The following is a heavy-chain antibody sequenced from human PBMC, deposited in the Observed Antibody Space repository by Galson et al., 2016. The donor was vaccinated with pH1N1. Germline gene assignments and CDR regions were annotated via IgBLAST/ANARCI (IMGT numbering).Heavy chain of an antibody. D-gene: IGHD6-6*01. CDR3: GRCLFSSSSGSPFDY. J-gene: IGHJ4*01. V-gene: IGHV3-11*03. Sequence: SLRLSCAASGIIFSNYGVSWVHQAPGKGLEWISFISERSHFTNYADSVKGRFTISSDNTKNSVFLQMYSLRPDDTALYYCGRCLFSSSSGSPFDYWGRGTLVTVSS. CDR1: GIIFSNYG. CDR2: ISERSHFT.